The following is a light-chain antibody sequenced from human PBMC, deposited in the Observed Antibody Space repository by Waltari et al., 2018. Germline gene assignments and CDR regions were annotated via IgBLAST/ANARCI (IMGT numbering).Light chain of an antibody. J-gene: IGKJ2*01. CDR2: WAS. CDR3: QQYYAAPYT. Sequence: LAVSLGERVTINCKSSRTVLYRSDKRNYLGWYQQKPGQSPRLLIFWASSRETGVPDRFRGSGSETDFTLTITSLQAEDVAIYYCQQYYAAPYTFGQGTRLEI. V-gene: IGKV4-1*01. CDR1: RTVLYRSDKRNY.